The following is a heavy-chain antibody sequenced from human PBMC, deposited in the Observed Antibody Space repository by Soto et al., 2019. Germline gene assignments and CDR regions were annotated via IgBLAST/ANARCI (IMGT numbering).Heavy chain of an antibody. CDR3: AKTTPSLHWFDP. V-gene: IGHV3-23*01. Sequence: EVQLLESGGGLVQPGGSLRLSCAASGFTFSSYAMSWVRQAPGKGLEWVSAISDGGGNTYYRDSVKGLFTISRDHSKNTLYLQMNSLRAEDTAVYFCAKTTPSLHWFDPWGQGTLVTFSS. D-gene: IGHD1-1*01. CDR2: ISDGGGNT. CDR1: GFTFSSYA. J-gene: IGHJ5*02.